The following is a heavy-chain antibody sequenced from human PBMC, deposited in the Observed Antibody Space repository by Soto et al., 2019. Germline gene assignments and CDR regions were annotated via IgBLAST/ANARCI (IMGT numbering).Heavy chain of an antibody. CDR3: ARDDGLRTVDY. CDR2: IKEDGREE. CDR1: GFPFSHYS. Sequence: EGSLILSCAASGFPFSHYSMHLVRPVPGKGLEWVAKIKEDGREEYYVDSAKGRFTISRDNANNLLYLQMNSLRVEDTALFYCARDDGLRTVDYWGEGTLVTVSS. J-gene: IGHJ4*02. V-gene: IGHV3-7*01.